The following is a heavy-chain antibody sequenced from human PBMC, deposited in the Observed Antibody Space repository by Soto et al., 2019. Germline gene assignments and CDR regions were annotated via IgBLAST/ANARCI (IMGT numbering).Heavy chain of an antibody. CDR2: ISTYNGDT. CDR1: GYSFSFYG. V-gene: IGHV1-18*01. CDR3: AREGVAPYYYYGMDV. Sequence: ASVKVSCKASGYSFSFYGINWVRQAPGQGLGWMGWISTYNGDTNYAQTFQGRVTMTTDTSTSTVHMEVRSLRSDDTAVYYCAREGVAPYYYYGMDVWGQGTPVTVSS. D-gene: IGHD5-12*01. J-gene: IGHJ6*02.